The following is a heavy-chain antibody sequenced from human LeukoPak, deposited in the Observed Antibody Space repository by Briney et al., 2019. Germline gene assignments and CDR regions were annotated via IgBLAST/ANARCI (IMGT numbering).Heavy chain of an antibody. J-gene: IGHJ4*02. Sequence: SETLSLTCTVSDYSISSGYGYYWGWIRQPPGKGLEWIGEINHSGSTNYNPSLKSRVTISVDTSKNQFSLKLSSVTAADTAVYYCARSPSGPSRAPYYFDYWGQGTLVTVSS. V-gene: IGHV4-38-2*02. CDR2: INHSGST. CDR3: ARSPSGPSRAPYYFDY. D-gene: IGHD3-10*01. CDR1: DYSISSGYGYY.